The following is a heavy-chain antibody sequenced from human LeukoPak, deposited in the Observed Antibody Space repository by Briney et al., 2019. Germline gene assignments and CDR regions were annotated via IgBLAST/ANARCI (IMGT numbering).Heavy chain of an antibody. CDR3: AKDPYSSTWSYGMDV. J-gene: IGHJ6*02. CDR1: GFTFSSYA. Sequence: GGSLRLSCAASGFTFSSYAMSWVRQAPGKGLEWVSAIWGSGGNTYYADSVKGRFTISRDNAKNSLFLQMNTLRAEDTAVYYCAKDPYSSTWSYGMDVWGQGTTVTVSS. CDR2: IWGSGGNT. D-gene: IGHD6-6*01. V-gene: IGHV3-23*01.